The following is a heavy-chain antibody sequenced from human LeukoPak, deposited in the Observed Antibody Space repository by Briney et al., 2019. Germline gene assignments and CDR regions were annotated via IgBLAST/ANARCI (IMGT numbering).Heavy chain of an antibody. J-gene: IGHJ4*02. V-gene: IGHV3-30-3*01. CDR2: ISYDGSNK. D-gene: IGHD3-22*01. CDR1: GFTFSSYA. Sequence: GRSLRLSCAASGFTFSSYAMHWVRQAPGKGLEWVAVISYDGSNKYYADSVKGRFTISRDSSKNTLYLQMNSLRAEDTAVYYCAREPPITMIVTALDYWGQGTLVTVSS. CDR3: AREPPITMIVTALDY.